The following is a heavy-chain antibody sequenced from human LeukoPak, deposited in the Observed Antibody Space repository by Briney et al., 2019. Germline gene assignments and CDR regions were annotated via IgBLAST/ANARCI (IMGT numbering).Heavy chain of an antibody. CDR3: ARADFWSGYDYSHYYYGMDV. CDR1: GGSISSGGYY. J-gene: IGHJ6*02. D-gene: IGHD3-3*01. Sequence: SQTLSLTCTVSGGSISSGGYYWSWIRQPPGKGLEWIGYIYYSGSTYYNPSLKSRVTISVDTSKNQFSLKLSSVTAADTAVYYCARADFWSGYDYSHYYYGMDVWGQGTTVTVSS. V-gene: IGHV4-30-4*01. CDR2: IYYSGST.